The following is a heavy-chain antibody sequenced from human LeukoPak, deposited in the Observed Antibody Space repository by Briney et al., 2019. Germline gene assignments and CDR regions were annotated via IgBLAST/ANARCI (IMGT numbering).Heavy chain of an antibody. J-gene: IGHJ3*02. Sequence: SETLSLTCTVSGGSISSGSYYWSWIRQPAGKGLEWIGRIYTSGSTNYNPSLKSRVTISVDTSKNQFSLKLSSVTAADTAVYYCACQWLRSGGAFDIWGQGTMVTVSS. CDR3: ACQWLRSGGAFDI. V-gene: IGHV4-61*02. CDR1: GGSISSGSYY. D-gene: IGHD5-12*01. CDR2: IYTSGST.